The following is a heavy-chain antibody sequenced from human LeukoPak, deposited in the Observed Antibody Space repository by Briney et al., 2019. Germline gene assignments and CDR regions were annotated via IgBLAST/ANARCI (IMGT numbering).Heavy chain of an antibody. CDR2: ISYDGSNK. D-gene: IGHD6-13*01. V-gene: IGHV3-30*18. CDR3: AKDGSSSSFDY. Sequence: PGGSLSLSCAASGSTFSSYGMHWIRQAPGKRLEWVAVISYDGSNKYYADSVKGRFTISRDNSKNTLYLQMNSLRAEDTAVYYCAKDGSSSSFDYWGQGTLVTVSS. J-gene: IGHJ4*02. CDR1: GSTFSSYG.